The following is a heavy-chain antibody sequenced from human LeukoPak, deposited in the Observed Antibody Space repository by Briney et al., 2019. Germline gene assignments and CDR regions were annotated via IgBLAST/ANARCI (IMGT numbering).Heavy chain of an antibody. CDR1: GFTFSSYG. D-gene: IGHD6-19*01. Sequence: GGSLRLSCAASGFTFSSYGMHWVRQAPGKGLEWVAFIRYDGSNKYYADSVKGRFTISRDNAKNSLYLQMNSLRAEDTAVYYCARFSVISTPRYSSTPGAFDYWGQGTLVTVSS. V-gene: IGHV3-30*02. CDR2: IRYDGSNK. J-gene: IGHJ4*02. CDR3: ARFSVISTPRYSSTPGAFDY.